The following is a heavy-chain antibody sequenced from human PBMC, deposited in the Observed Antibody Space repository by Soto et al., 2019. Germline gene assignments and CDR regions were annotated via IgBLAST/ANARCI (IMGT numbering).Heavy chain of an antibody. J-gene: IGHJ4*02. CDR3: ARQGTYSVSGAYRPFDY. V-gene: IGHV5-51*01. CDR1: GYAFTNYW. CDR2: IYPSDSDA. D-gene: IGHD3-10*01. Sequence: EVQLVQSGAEVKKPGESLKISCKGSGYAFTNYWIGWVRQTPGKGLEWMAIIYPSDSDARYNPSFQGQVTISADKSISXXYPQWSSLQASDAAIYYCARQGTYSVSGAYRPFDYWGQGTLVTVSS.